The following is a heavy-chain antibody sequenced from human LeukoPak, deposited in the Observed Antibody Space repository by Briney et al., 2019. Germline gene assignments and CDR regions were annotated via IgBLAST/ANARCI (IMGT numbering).Heavy chain of an antibody. CDR1: GFTFSSYW. CDR2: INSDGSAT. J-gene: IGHJ4*02. D-gene: IGHD6-19*01. Sequence: GGSLRLSCAASGFTFSSYWMHWVRQAPGKGLVWVSRINSDGSATAYADSVRGRFTISRDNAKNTLYLQMNSLRAEDTAVYYCARTVAGLYYFDYWGQGALVTVSS. CDR3: ARTVAGLYYFDY. V-gene: IGHV3-74*01.